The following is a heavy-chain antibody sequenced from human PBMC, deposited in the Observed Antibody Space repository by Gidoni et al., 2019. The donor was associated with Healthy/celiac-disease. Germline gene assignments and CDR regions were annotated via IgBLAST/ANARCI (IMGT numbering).Heavy chain of an antibody. CDR1: GGTFSSYA. Sequence: QVQLVQSGAEVKKPGSSVKVSCKASGGTFSSYAISWVRQAPGQGLEWMGGIIPIFGTANYAQKFQGRVTITADESTSTAYMELSSLRSEDTAVYYCARGVYSGYDVRSYYYYGMDVWGQGTTVTVSS. J-gene: IGHJ6*02. CDR2: IIPIFGTA. CDR3: ARGVYSGYDVRSYYYYGMDV. D-gene: IGHD5-12*01. V-gene: IGHV1-69*01.